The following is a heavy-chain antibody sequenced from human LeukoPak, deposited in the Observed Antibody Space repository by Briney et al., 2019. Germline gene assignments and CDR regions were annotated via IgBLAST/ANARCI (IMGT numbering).Heavy chain of an antibody. J-gene: IGHJ4*02. V-gene: IGHV3-9*01. CDR3: AKDMGPGSYDSFDY. CDR2: ISWNSGSI. Sequence: GRSLRLSCAASGFTFDDYAMHWVRQAPGKGLGWVSGISWNSGSIGYADSVKGRFTISRDNAKNSLYLQMNSLRAEDTASYYCAKDMGPGSYDSFDYWGQGTLVTVSS. CDR1: GFTFDDYA. D-gene: IGHD1-26*01.